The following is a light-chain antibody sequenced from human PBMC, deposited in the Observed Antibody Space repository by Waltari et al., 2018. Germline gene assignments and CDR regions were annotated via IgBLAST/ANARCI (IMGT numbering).Light chain of an antibody. CDR1: LSNIESNT. CDR2: GDM. Sequence: QSVLTQPPSPSGTPGQRVTISCSGSLSNIESNTVNWYRQLPGTAPKRLIFGDMQRPAGVPDRFSGSKSGTSGALAISGRQSADEADYYCAGWDDSLNGPVFGGGTKLTVL. V-gene: IGLV1-44*01. J-gene: IGLJ3*02. CDR3: AGWDDSLNGPV.